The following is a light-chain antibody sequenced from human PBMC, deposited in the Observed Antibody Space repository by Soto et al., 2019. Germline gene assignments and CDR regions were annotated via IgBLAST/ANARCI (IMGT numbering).Light chain of an antibody. CDR1: QGINKD. Sequence: TQSPSSLSAAVGDRVTITCRASQGINKDVDWFQQKPGEAPKLLIYDASALPRGVPSRFSGSGSGTKFTLTIASLQPDDFATYYCQQYETFSGTFGPGTKVDIK. J-gene: IGKJ1*01. CDR3: QQYETFSGT. CDR2: DAS. V-gene: IGKV1-16*01.